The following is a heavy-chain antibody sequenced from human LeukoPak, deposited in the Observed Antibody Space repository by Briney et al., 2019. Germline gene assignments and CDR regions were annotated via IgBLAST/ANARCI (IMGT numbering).Heavy chain of an antibody. D-gene: IGHD6-19*01. J-gene: IGHJ5*02. Sequence: ASVKVSCKASGYTFNTYGINWVRQAPGQGLEWMGWISAYNGNTNYAQNFQGRVTLTTDTSTSTAYMELTSLRSDDTAVYYCARDGRQWVQLYWFDPWGQGTLVTVSS. CDR1: GYTFNTYG. CDR2: ISAYNGNT. CDR3: ARDGRQWVQLYWFDP. V-gene: IGHV1-18*04.